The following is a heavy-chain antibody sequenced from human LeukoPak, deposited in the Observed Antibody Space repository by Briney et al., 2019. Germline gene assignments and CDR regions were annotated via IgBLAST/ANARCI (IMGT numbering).Heavy chain of an antibody. V-gene: IGHV1-2*02. CDR3: ARDFRSYGSGSYLDY. CDR2: INPNSGGT. J-gene: IGHJ4*02. Sequence: GASVKVSCKASGYTFTGYYMHWVRQAPGQGLEWMGWINPNSGGTNYAQKFQGRVTMTRDTSISTAYMELSRLRSDDTAVYYCARDFRSYGSGSYLDYWGQGTLVTVSS. CDR1: GYTFTGYY. D-gene: IGHD3-10*01.